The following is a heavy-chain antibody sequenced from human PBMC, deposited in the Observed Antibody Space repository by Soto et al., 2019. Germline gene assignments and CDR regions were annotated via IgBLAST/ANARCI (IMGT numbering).Heavy chain of an antibody. V-gene: IGHV3-23*01. CDR3: AKVLRITIFGVVPGAFDI. J-gene: IGHJ3*02. CDR1: GFNFSSHA. D-gene: IGHD3-3*01. Sequence: WGSLRLPYTASGFNFSSHALRRVRQAPGKGLEWVSAISGSGGSTYYADSVKGRFTISRDNSKNTLYLQMNSLRAEDTAVYYCAKVLRITIFGVVPGAFDIWCQGTMVTVS. CDR2: ISGSGGST.